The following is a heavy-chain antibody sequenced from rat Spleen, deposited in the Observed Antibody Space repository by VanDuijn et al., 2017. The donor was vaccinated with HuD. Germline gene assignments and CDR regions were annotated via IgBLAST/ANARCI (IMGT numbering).Heavy chain of an antibody. Sequence: QVQLKESGPGLVQPSQTLSLTCTVSGFSLTSSHVSWVRQPPGKGLEWIAAISSGGSTYYNSALKSRLSISRDTSKSQVFLKMNSLQTEDTAIYFCTGDEGIRDYWGQGVMVTVSS. CDR3: TGDEGIRDY. D-gene: IGHD1-11*01. J-gene: IGHJ2*01. CDR1: GFSLTSSH. CDR2: ISSGGST. V-gene: IGHV2S12*01.